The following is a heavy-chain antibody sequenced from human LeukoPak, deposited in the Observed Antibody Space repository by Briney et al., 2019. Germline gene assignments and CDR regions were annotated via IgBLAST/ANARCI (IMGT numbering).Heavy chain of an antibody. J-gene: IGHJ3*02. CDR2: ISYSGGT. Sequence: MTSETLSLTCTVSGGSISSGDYYWGWTRQPPGKGLEWFGSISYSGGTSYNPSLRSRVTISVDTSKNQFSLKLNSVTAADTAVYYCAREVEYYDSSGYRPHAFDIWGQGTVVTVSS. CDR1: GGSISSGDYY. D-gene: IGHD3-22*01. V-gene: IGHV4-39*02. CDR3: AREVEYYDSSGYRPHAFDI.